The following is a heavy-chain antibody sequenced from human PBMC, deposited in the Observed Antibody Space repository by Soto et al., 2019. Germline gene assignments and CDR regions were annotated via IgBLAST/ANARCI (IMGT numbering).Heavy chain of an antibody. V-gene: IGHV3-7*03. CDR2: IKQDGSEN. CDR1: GFTFSNYW. Sequence: QAGGSLRLSCAASGFTFSNYWMSWVRQAPGKGLEWVANIKQDGSENYYVDSVEGRFTTSRDNTKNSFYLQMNSLRASDTAMYYCARQIYDSDTGPNFQYYFDSWGQGTPVTVSS. CDR3: ARQIYDSDTGPNFQYYFDS. D-gene: IGHD3-22*01. J-gene: IGHJ4*02.